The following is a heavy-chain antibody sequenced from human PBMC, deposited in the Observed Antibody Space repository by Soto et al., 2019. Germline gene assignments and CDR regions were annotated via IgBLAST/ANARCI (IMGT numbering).Heavy chain of an antibody. Sequence: QLQLQESGPGLVKPSETLSLTCTVSGGSIISSIYYWGWFRQPPGKGLEWIGYLYHSGSTYHNPSLKSRVTISVDTSKNQFSLKLSSVTAADTAVYYCARGPTVTTDYWGQGTLVTVSS. CDR2: LYHSGST. V-gene: IGHV4-39*01. CDR1: GGSIISSIYY. CDR3: ARGPTVTTDY. D-gene: IGHD4-17*01. J-gene: IGHJ4*02.